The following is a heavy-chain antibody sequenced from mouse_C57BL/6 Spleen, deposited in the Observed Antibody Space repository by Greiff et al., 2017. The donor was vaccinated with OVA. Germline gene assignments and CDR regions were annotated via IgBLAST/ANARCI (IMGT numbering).Heavy chain of an antibody. CDR2: IYPGSGST. V-gene: IGHV1-55*01. CDR1: GYTFTSYW. CDR3: ARKLYDYDEAWFAY. J-gene: IGHJ3*01. Sequence: QVQLQQPGAELVKPGASVKMSCKASGYTFTSYWITWVKQRPGQGLEWIGDIYPGSGSTNYNEKFKSKATLTVDTSSSTAYMQLSSLTSEDSAVYYCARKLYDYDEAWFAYGGQGTLVTVSA. D-gene: IGHD2-4*01.